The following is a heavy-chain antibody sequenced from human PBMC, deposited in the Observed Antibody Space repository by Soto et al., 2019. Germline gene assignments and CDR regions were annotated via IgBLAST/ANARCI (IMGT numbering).Heavy chain of an antibody. CDR2: ISAYNGNT. Sequence: ASVRVSCKASGYTFTSYGISWVRQAPGQGLERMGWISAYNGNTNYAQKLQGRVTMTTDTSTSTAYMELRSLRSDDTAVYYCARGTSYGDYFDYWGQGTLVTVSS. CDR3: ARGTSYGDYFDY. D-gene: IGHD4-17*01. V-gene: IGHV1-18*01. CDR1: GYTFTSYG. J-gene: IGHJ4*02.